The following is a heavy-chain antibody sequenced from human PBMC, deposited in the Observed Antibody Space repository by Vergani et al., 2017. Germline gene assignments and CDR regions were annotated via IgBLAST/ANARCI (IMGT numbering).Heavy chain of an antibody. D-gene: IGHD3-22*01. CDR2: ISSSSSYI. Sequence: EVQLVESGGGLVKPGGSLRLSCAASGFTFSSYSMNWVRQAPGRGLEWVSSISSSSSYIYYADSVKGRFTISRDNAKNSLYLQMNSLRAEDTAVYYCASPTLNYYDSSGYYVVDYWGQGTLVTVSS. V-gene: IGHV3-21*01. CDR1: GFTFSSYS. J-gene: IGHJ4*02. CDR3: ASPTLNYYDSSGYYVVDY.